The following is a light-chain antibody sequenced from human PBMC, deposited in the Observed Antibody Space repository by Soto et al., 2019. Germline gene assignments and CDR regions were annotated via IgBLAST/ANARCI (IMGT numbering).Light chain of an antibody. V-gene: IGKV1-9*01. CDR3: QQLNSYRALT. CDR2: AAS. CDR1: QGISSY. Sequence: IQLTQSPSSLSASVGDRVTITCRASQGISSYLAWYQQKPGKAPKLLIYAASTLQSGVPSRFSGSGSGTYFTLTISSLQPEAFATYYCQQLNSYRALTFGGGTQVESK. J-gene: IGKJ4*01.